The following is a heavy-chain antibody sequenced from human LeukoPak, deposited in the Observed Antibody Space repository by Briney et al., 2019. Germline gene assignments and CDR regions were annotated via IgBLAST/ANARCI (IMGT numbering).Heavy chain of an antibody. CDR3: ARGRRSGYDFYYFDY. CDR2: INHDGSER. V-gene: IGHV3-7*01. D-gene: IGHD5-12*01. J-gene: IGHJ4*02. Sequence: PGGSLRLSCAASGVTFSNYWMTWVRQAPGKGLEWVANINHDGSERYYVDSVRGRFTISRDNAKNSLYLQMNSLRAADTAVYYCARGRRSGYDFYYFDYWGQGTLVTVSS. CDR1: GVTFSNYW.